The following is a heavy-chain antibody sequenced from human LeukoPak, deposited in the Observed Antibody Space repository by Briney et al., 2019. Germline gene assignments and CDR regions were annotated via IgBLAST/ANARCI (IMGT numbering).Heavy chain of an antibody. V-gene: IGHV3-30*02. J-gene: IGHJ4*02. CDR3: AKDIGAVAVPGFDY. Sequence: SGGSLRLSCAASGFTFSNYAMHWVRQAPGKGLEWVAFIRYDGSNKYYADSVKGRFTISRDNSKNTLYLQMNSLRAEDTAVYYCAKDIGAVAVPGFDYWGQGTLVTVSS. CDR1: GFTFSNYA. CDR2: IRYDGSNK. D-gene: IGHD6-19*01.